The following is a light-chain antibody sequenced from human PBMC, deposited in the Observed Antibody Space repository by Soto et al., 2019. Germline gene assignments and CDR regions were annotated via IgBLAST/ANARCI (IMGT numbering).Light chain of an antibody. Sequence: SPGQSVTFSCTGTSSDVGTYDYVSWYQQYPGKAPKLLIYGVTRRPSGVPDRFSGSKSGNTAALTVSGLQAEDEAYYYCSSYAGRSMYVFGTGTKVTVL. CDR3: SSYAGRSMYV. CDR1: SSDVGTYDY. J-gene: IGLJ1*01. V-gene: IGLV2-8*01. CDR2: GVT.